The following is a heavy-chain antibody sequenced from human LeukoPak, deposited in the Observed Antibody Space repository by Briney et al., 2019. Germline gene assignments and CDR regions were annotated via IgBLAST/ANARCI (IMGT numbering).Heavy chain of an antibody. D-gene: IGHD3-3*01. CDR1: GFTFSSSG. V-gene: IGHV3-30*02. Sequence: AGGSLRLSCAASGFTFSSSGMHWVRQAPGKGLEWVAFIRFDGSNKYYADSVKGRFTISRDNSKNTLYLQMNSLRAEDAAVYYCAKDHDFWSGYYSPTRRYFDSWGKGPLVTVSS. J-gene: IGHJ4*02. CDR2: IRFDGSNK. CDR3: AKDHDFWSGYYSPTRRYFDS.